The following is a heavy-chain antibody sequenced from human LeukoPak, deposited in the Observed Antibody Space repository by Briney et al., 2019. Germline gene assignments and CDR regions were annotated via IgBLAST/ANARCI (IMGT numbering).Heavy chain of an antibody. D-gene: IGHD6-13*01. J-gene: IGHJ4*02. CDR1: GLTFSTYA. CDR3: AKDPPLPRSSWFDY. CDR2: ISASGGNT. V-gene: IGHV3-23*01. Sequence: PGGSLRLSCAASGLTFSTYAMSWVRQAPGKGLEWVSGISASGGNTYYADSVKGRFTVSRDNSNNMLYLQMNSPRAEDTAVYYCAKDPPLPRSSWFDYWGQGTLVTVSS.